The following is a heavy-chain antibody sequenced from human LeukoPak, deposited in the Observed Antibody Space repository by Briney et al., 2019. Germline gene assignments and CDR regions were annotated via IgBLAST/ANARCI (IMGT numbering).Heavy chain of an antibody. J-gene: IGHJ5*02. CDR2: IYYSGST. Sequence: PSETLSLTCTVSGGSVSSYYWSWIRQPPGKGLEWIGYIYYSGSTNYNHSLRSRVTISVDTSKKQLSLKLSSVTAADTAVYYCARVSCTSTSCPGWIDPWGQGTLVTVSS. V-gene: IGHV4-59*02. D-gene: IGHD2-2*01. CDR1: GGSVSSYY. CDR3: ARVSCTSTSCPGWIDP.